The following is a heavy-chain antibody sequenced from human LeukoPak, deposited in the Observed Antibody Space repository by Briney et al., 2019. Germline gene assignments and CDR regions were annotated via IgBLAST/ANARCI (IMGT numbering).Heavy chain of an antibody. CDR3: ARVFLDPHAVDY. V-gene: IGHV4-31*03. D-gene: IGHD3-9*01. CDR1: GGSISSGGYY. J-gene: IGHJ4*02. Sequence: PSQTLSLTCTVSGGSISSGGYYWSWIRQHPGKGLEWIGYIYYSGSTYYNPSLKSRVTISVDTSKNQFSLKLSSVTAADTAVYYCARVFLDPHAVDYWGRGTLVTVSS. CDR2: IYYSGST.